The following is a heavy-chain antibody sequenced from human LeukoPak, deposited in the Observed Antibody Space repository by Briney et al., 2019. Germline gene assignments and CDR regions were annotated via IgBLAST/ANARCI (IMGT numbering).Heavy chain of an antibody. D-gene: IGHD6-19*01. CDR2: INHSGST. CDR1: GGSFSGYY. CDR3: ARRRSDLNWYDP. V-gene: IGHV4-34*01. J-gene: IGHJ5*02. Sequence: NPSETLSLTCAVYGGSFSGYYWSWIRQPPGKGLEWIGEINHSGSTNYNPSLKSRVTISVDTSKSQISLNLISVTAADTAVYYCARRRSDLNWYDPWGQGTLVTVSS.